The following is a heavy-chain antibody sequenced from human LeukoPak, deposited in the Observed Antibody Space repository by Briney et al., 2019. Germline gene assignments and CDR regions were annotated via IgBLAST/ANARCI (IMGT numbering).Heavy chain of an antibody. CDR3: ARDLGYSYGYVY. J-gene: IGHJ4*02. CDR1: GFTFSSYW. CDR2: ISSDGSST. D-gene: IGHD5-18*01. Sequence: GGSLRLSCAASGFTFSSYWMQWVRQAPGKGLVWVSRISSDGSSTSYADSVKGRFTISRDNAKNTLYLQVNSLRAEDTAVYYCARDLGYSYGYVYWGQGTLVTVSS. V-gene: IGHV3-74*01.